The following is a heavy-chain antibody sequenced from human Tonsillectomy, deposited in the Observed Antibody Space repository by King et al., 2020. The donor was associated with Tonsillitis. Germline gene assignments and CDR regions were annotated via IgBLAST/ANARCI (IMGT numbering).Heavy chain of an antibody. CDR3: AKDPTGDYVGAYEI. CDR1: GITFSRYA. D-gene: IGHD4-17*01. Sequence: VQLVESGGGLVQPGGSLRLSCVASGITFSRYAVMWVRQAPGKGLEWVSAIGSRGDDTYYADAVEGRFTISRDNSKNTLYLHMSSLGADDTALYYCAKDPTGDYVGAYEIWGQGTMVSVSS. V-gene: IGHV3-23*04. J-gene: IGHJ3*02. CDR2: IGSRGDDT.